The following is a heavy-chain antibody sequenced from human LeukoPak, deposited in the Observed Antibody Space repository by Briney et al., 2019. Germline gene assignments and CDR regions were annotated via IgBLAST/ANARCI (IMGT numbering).Heavy chain of an antibody. J-gene: IGHJ3*02. CDR3: ARVRVVVTTWGAFDI. CDR2: ISYDGSNK. Sequence: SGGSLRLSWAASGFTFSSYAMHWVRQAPGKGLEWVAVISYDGSNKYYADSVKGRFTISRDNSKNTLYLQMNSLRAEDTAVYYCARVRVVVTTWGAFDIWGQGTMVTVSS. V-gene: IGHV3-30-3*01. D-gene: IGHD2-21*02. CDR1: GFTFSSYA.